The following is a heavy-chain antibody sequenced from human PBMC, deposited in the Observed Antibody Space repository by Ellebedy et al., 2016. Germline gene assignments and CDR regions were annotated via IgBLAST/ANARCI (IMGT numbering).Heavy chain of an antibody. V-gene: IGHV4-31*03. CDR3: ARGNNHAFDM. CDR2: IFYSGTT. CDR1: GVSISSGGYY. J-gene: IGHJ3*02. Sequence: SETLSLXXTVSGVSISSGGYYWSWIRQHPGKGLEWIGYIFYSGTTYYNPSLKSRVTISVDTSKNQFSLKLSSVTAADTAVYYCARGNNHAFDMWGQGTMVTVSS.